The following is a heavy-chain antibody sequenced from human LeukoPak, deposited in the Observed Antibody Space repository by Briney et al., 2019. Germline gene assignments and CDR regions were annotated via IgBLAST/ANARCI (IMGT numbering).Heavy chain of an antibody. D-gene: IGHD2-2*01. CDR1: GGSFSGYY. V-gene: IGHV4-34*01. J-gene: IGHJ4*02. Sequence: SETLSLTCAVYGGSFSGYYWSWIRQPPGKGLEWIGEINHSGSTNYNPSLKSRVTISVDTSKNQFSLKLSSVTAADTAVYYCARRAARVPAASSGFDYWGQGTLVTVSS. CDR2: INHSGST. CDR3: ARRAARVPAASSGFDY.